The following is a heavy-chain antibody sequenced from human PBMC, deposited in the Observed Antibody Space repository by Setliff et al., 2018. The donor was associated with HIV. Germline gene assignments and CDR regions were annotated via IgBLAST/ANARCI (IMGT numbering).Heavy chain of an antibody. CDR1: GYTFAGYY. CDR2: INPNGGGT. D-gene: IGHD3-22*01. CDR3: ARTPLRITMIVVVLGVDI. V-gene: IGHV1-2*02. J-gene: IGHJ3*02. Sequence: ASVKVSCKASGYTFAGYYIHWVRQAPGQGLEWMGWINPNGGGTNYAQKFQGRVTMTRDTSISTAYMELSGLRSEDTAVYYCARTPLRITMIVVVLGVDIWGQGTMVTVSS.